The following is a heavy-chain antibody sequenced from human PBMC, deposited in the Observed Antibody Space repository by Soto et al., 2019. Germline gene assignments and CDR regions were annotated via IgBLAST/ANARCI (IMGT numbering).Heavy chain of an antibody. Sequence: LQLQESGPGLVKPSETLSLTCTVSNGSISSRYYWGWLRQTPGKGLEWIASIYYVGSTYYSPSLESRVTISVDTSNNQFSLRLNSVTAADTAVYYFARTAVATHWYFDLWGRGTLVT. CDR3: ARTAVATHWYFDL. CDR1: NGSISSRYY. CDR2: IYYVGST. V-gene: IGHV4-39*01. D-gene: IGHD6-19*01. J-gene: IGHJ2*01.